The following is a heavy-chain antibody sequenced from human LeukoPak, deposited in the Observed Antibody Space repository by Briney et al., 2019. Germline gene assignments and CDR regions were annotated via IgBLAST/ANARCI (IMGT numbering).Heavy chain of an antibody. CDR1: GFAFDTHA. J-gene: IGHJ4*02. D-gene: IGHD1-1*01. CDR3: ARGVWNGDYSLALDY. Sequence: GSLRLSCAASGFAFDTHAMSWVRQPPGKGLEWIGEINHSGSTNYNPSLKSRVTISVDTSKNQFSLKLSSVTAADTAVFYCARGVWNGDYSLALDYWSQGTLVTVSS. V-gene: IGHV4-34*01. CDR2: INHSGST.